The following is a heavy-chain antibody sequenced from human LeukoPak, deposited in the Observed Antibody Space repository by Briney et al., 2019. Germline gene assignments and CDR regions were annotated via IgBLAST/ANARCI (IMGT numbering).Heavy chain of an antibody. CDR3: ARDPDDYGDDGWFDP. CDR1: GYTFTGYY. V-gene: IGHV1-2*02. Sequence: ASVKVSCKASGYTFTGYYMHWVRQAPGQGLEWTGWINPNSGGTNYAQKFQGRVTMTRDTSISTAYMELSRLRSDDTAVYYCARDPDDYGDDGWFDPWGQGTLVTVSS. J-gene: IGHJ5*02. CDR2: INPNSGGT. D-gene: IGHD4-17*01.